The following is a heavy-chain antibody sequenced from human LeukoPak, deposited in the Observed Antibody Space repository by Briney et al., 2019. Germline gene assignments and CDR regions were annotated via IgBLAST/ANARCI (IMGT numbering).Heavy chain of an antibody. D-gene: IGHD2-2*01. J-gene: IGHJ4*02. V-gene: IGHV3-23*01. CDR3: AKRTFRSTSYDS. CDR2: ISDTGGST. Sequence: GGSLRLSCAASGFTFSSYDMRWVRQAPGKGLEWVSDISDTGGSTYYADSVQGRFTTSRDNSKNTLYLEMNSLRAEDTAVYYCAKRTFRSTSYDSWGQGTLVTVSS. CDR1: GFTFSSYD.